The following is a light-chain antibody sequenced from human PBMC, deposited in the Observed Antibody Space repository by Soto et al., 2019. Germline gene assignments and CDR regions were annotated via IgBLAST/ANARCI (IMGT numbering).Light chain of an antibody. Sequence: EIGFTQSPGTLSFSPGERATLSCRASQSISNNYLAWYQQKPGQAPRFIIYGASTRATGIPDRFSGSGSGTDFTLTVSRLEPEDFAVYYCQQYGSSPLITFGQGTRLEIK. J-gene: IGKJ5*01. V-gene: IGKV3-20*01. CDR3: QQYGSSPLIT. CDR1: QSISNNY. CDR2: GAS.